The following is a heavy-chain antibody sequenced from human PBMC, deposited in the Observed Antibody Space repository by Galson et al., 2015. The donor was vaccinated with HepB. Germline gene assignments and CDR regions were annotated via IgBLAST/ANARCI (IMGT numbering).Heavy chain of an antibody. CDR1: GGTFSSYA. Sequence: SVKVSCKASGGTFSSYAISWVRQAPGQGLEWMGGIIPIFGTANYAQKFQGRVTITADESTSTAYMELSSLRFEDTAVYYCARVFRGSGYYLEVGGYFDYWGQGTLVTVSS. CDR3: ARVFRGSGYYLEVGGYFDY. J-gene: IGHJ4*02. V-gene: IGHV1-69*13. CDR2: IIPIFGTA. D-gene: IGHD3-3*01.